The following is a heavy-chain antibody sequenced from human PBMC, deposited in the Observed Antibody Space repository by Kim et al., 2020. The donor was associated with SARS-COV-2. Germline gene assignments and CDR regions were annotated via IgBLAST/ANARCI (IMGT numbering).Heavy chain of an antibody. J-gene: IGHJ6*02. CDR2: INHSGST. CDR3: ARDELPRYGMDV. Sequence: SETLSLTCAVYGGSFSGYYWCWIRQPPGKGLEWIGEINHSGSTNYNPSLKSRVTISVDTSKNQFSLKLTSVTAADTDVYYCARDELPRYGMDVWGQGTTITVSS. CDR1: GGSFSGYY. V-gene: IGHV4-34*01. D-gene: IGHD1-7*01.